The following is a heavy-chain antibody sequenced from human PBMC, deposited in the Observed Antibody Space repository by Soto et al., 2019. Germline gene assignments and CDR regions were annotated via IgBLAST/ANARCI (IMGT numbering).Heavy chain of an antibody. Sequence: GGSLRLSCAASGFTFSSYSMNWVRQAPGKGLEWVSYISSSSSTIYYADSVKGRFTISRDNAKNSLYLQMNSLRAEDTAVYYCARAPRAVYYYYMDVWGKGTTVTVSS. V-gene: IGHV3-48*01. D-gene: IGHD6-19*01. CDR1: GFTFSSYS. CDR2: ISSSSSTI. CDR3: ARAPRAVYYYYMDV. J-gene: IGHJ6*03.